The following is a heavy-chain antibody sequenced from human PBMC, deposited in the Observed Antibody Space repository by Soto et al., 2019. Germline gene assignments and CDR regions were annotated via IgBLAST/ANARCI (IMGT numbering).Heavy chain of an antibody. J-gene: IGHJ6*02. D-gene: IGHD3-3*01. CDR3: ARDRRDYYDFWSGYLYMDYYYYYGMDV. CDR1: GFTFSSYG. CDR2: IWYDGSNK. Sequence: PGGSLRLSCAASGFTFSSYGMHWVRQAPGKGLEWVAVIWYDGSNKYYADSVKGRFTISRDNSKNTLYLQMNSLRAEDTAVYYCARDRRDYYDFWSGYLYMDYYYYYGMDVWGQGTTVTVSS. V-gene: IGHV3-33*01.